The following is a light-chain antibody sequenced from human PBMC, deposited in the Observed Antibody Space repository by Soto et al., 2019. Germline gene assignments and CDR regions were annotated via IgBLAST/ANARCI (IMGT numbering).Light chain of an antibody. CDR2: GTA. J-gene: IGLJ1*01. CDR3: QSYDNRLSGSYV. Sequence: QSVLTQPPSVSGAPGQRVTISCTGSSSNIGAGYDVHWYQQLPGTAPKLLIYGTANRPSGVPDRFTGSKSGTSASLAITGLQPEDEADYYCQSYDNRLSGSYVFGTGTKVTVL. V-gene: IGLV1-40*01. CDR1: SSNIGAGYD.